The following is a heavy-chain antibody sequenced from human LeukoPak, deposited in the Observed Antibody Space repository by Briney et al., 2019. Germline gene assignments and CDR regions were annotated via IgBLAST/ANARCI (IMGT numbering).Heavy chain of an antibody. CDR3: ARDGGDSSGYYNYYYYNMDV. CDR1: GFTSSSYG. V-gene: IGHV3-30*03. CDR2: ISYDGSNK. Sequence: GRSLRLSCAASGFTSSSYGMHWVRQAPGKGLEWVAVISYDGSNKYYADSVKGRFTISRDNSKNTLYLQMNSLRAEDTAVYYCARDGGDSSGYYNYYYYNMDVWGKGTTVTVSS. J-gene: IGHJ6*03. D-gene: IGHD3-22*01.